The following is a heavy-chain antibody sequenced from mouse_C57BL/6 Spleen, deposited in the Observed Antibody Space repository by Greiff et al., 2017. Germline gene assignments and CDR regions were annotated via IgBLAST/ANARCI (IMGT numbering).Heavy chain of an antibody. V-gene: IGHV1-69*01. CDR2: IDPSDSYT. D-gene: IGHD1-1*01. J-gene: IGHJ1*03. CDR3: ARDGSSSYWYFDV. CDR1: GYTFTSYW. Sequence: QVQLQQPGAELVMPGASVKLSCKASGYTFTSYWMHWVKQRPGQGLEWIGEIDPSDSYTNYNPKFKGKSTLTVDKSSSTAYMQLSSLTSEDSAVYYCARDGSSSYWYFDVWGTGTTVTVSS.